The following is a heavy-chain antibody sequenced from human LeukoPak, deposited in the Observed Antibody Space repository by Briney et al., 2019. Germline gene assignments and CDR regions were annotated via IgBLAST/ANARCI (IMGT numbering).Heavy chain of an antibody. CDR3: ARVPRAYGSGQYYFDY. CDR2: IIPIFGTA. Sequence: SVKVSCKASGGTFSSYAISWVRQAPGQGLEWMGGIIPIFGTANYAQKFQGRVTITTDESTSTAYMELSSLRSEDTAVYYCARVPRAYGSGQYYFDYWGQGPLVTVSS. D-gene: IGHD3-10*01. CDR1: GGTFSSYA. V-gene: IGHV1-69*05. J-gene: IGHJ4*02.